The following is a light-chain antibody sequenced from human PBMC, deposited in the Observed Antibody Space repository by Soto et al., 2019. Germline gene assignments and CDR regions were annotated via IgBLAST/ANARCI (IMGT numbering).Light chain of an antibody. CDR2: DAF. CDR1: QSVRSRY. CDR3: QWYGGLPGT. Sequence: EIVLTQSPVTLSLSPGERATLSCRASQSVRSRYLAWYQQKAGQAPRLLICDAFYRVTGTPDRFSGSGSGTEYTLTISRLEPEDFAVYFCQWYGGLPGTLGQGTKVDIK. J-gene: IGKJ1*01. V-gene: IGKV3-20*01.